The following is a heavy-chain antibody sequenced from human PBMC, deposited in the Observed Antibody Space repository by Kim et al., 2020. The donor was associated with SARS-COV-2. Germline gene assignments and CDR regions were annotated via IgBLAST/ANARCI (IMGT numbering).Heavy chain of an antibody. J-gene: IGHJ4*02. CDR3: ARDSFWDY. V-gene: IGHV1-46*01. CDR2: IFPGDGST. Sequence: ASVKVSCKASGYIFTNYYMHWVRQAPGQGLEWMGIIFPGDGSTAYPQKFQGRITMTRDTSTNTVYMDLSNLSSEDAAVYFCARDSFWDYWGQGSPVTVSS. CDR1: GYIFTNYY.